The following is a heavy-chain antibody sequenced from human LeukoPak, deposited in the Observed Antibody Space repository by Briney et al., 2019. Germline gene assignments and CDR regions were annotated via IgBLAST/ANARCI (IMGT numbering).Heavy chain of an antibody. CDR1: GFTFSKFA. D-gene: IGHD3-22*01. J-gene: IGHJ3*02. Sequence: PGGSLRLSCAVSGFTFSKFAMSWVRQAPGKGLEWVSTLSASGISTYYADSVKGRFTISRDNAKNSLYLQMNSLRAEDTAVYYCARDSYYDRTEHAFDIWGQGTMVTVSS. V-gene: IGHV3-23*01. CDR3: ARDSYYDRTEHAFDI. CDR2: LSASGIST.